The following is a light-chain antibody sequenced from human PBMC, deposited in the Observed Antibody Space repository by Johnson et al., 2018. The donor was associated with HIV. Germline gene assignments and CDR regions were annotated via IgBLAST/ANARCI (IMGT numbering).Light chain of an antibody. CDR1: SSNIGNNY. J-gene: IGLJ1*01. V-gene: IGLV1-51*01. CDR3: GTWDSSLSAGRV. Sequence: QSVLTQPPSVSAAPGQKVTISCSGSSSNIGNNYVSWYQQLPGTAPKLLIYDNYKRPSGTPDRFSGSKSGTSATLGITGLQTGDEADYYCGTWDSSLSAGRVFGTGTKVSVL. CDR2: DNY.